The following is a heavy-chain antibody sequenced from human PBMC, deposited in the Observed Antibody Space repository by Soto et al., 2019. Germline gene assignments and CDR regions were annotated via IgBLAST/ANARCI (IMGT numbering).Heavy chain of an antibody. CDR1: GFTFSSYA. Sequence: QVQLVESVGGVVQPGRSLRLSCAASGFTFSSYAMQWVRQAPGKGLEWVAVISYDGSNKYYADSVKGRFTISRDNSKNTLYLQMNSLRAEDTAVYYCARPDYGSGSYPDYWGQGTLVTVSS. CDR3: ARPDYGSGSYPDY. V-gene: IGHV3-30-3*01. J-gene: IGHJ4*02. CDR2: ISYDGSNK. D-gene: IGHD3-10*01.